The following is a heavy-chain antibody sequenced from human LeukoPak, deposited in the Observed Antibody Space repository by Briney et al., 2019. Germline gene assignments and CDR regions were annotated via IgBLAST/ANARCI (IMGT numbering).Heavy chain of an antibody. J-gene: IGHJ5*02. CDR3: ARGSGYSSSWYSRLNWFDP. V-gene: IGHV1-8*03. CDR1: GYTFTSYD. Sequence: ASVKVSCKASGYTFTSYDINWVRQAAGQGLEWMGWMNPNSGNTGYAQKFQGRVTITRNTSISTAYMELSSLRSEDTAVYYCARGSGYSSSWYSRLNWFDPWGQGTLVTVSS. D-gene: IGHD6-13*01. CDR2: MNPNSGNT.